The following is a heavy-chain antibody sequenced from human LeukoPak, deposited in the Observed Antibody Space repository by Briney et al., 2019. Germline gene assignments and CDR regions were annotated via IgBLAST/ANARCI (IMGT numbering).Heavy chain of an antibody. CDR3: ARASNYYGSGSRASYYGMDV. J-gene: IGHJ6*02. V-gene: IGHV4-4*07. Sequence: AETLSLSCTASGVSISSYYRSWIRQPPGKGLEWIGRIYTSGSTNYNPSLKSRVIMSVDTSKSQFSLKLSSVTAADTAVYYCARASNYYGSGSRASYYGMDVWGQGTTVTVSS. CDR1: GVSISSYY. CDR2: IYTSGST. D-gene: IGHD3-10*01.